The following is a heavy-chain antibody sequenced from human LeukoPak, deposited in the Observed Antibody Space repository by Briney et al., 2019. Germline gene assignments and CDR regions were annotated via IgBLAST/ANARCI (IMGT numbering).Heavy chain of an antibody. Sequence: PGGSLRLSCAASGFTFDDYGMSWVRQAPGKGLEWVSGINWNGGSTGYADSVKGRFTISRDNAKNTLYLQMNSLRAEDTAVYYCARDYIAPDYFDYWGQGTLVTVSS. D-gene: IGHD6-13*01. V-gene: IGHV3-20*04. CDR2: INWNGGST. CDR1: GFTFDDYG. J-gene: IGHJ4*02. CDR3: ARDYIAPDYFDY.